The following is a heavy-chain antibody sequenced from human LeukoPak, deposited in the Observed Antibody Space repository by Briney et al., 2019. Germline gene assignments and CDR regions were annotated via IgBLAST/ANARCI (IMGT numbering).Heavy chain of an antibody. V-gene: IGHV4-34*01. CDR2: INHSGST. D-gene: IGHD3-3*01. Sequence: SETLSLTCAVYGGSFSGYYWSWIRQPPGKGLEWIGEINHSGSTNYNPSLKSRVTISVDTSKNQFSLKLSSVTAADTAAYYCARAGITIFGGVTSSNAYFQHWGQGTLVTVSS. CDR1: GGSFSGYY. CDR3: ARAGITIFGGVTSSNAYFQH. J-gene: IGHJ1*01.